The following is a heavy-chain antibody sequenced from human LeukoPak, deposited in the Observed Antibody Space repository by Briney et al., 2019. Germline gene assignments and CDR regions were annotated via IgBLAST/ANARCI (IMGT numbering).Heavy chain of an antibody. CDR3: ARQTGDYPDFDY. Sequence: PGGSLRLSCAASGFTFSSDSMNWVRQAPGKGLEWVSSISSGSTYIYYADSVKGRFTISRDNAKNSLYLQMNSLRAEDTAVYYCARQTGDYPDFDYWGQGTLVTVSS. V-gene: IGHV3-21*01. CDR1: GFTFSSDS. CDR2: ISSGSTYI. D-gene: IGHD7-27*01. J-gene: IGHJ4*02.